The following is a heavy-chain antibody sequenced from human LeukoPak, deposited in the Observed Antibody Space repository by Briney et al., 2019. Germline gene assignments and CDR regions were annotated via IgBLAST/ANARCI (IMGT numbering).Heavy chain of an antibody. CDR3: ARESSMVRGIDY. V-gene: IGHV4-39*07. CDR2: IYYSGST. CDR1: GGSISSSSYY. Sequence: SETLSLTCTVSGGSISSSSYYWGWIRQPPGKGLEWIGSIYYSGSTYYNPSLKSRVTISVDTSKNQFSLKLSSVTAADTAVYYCARESSMVRGIDYWGQGTLVTVSS. D-gene: IGHD3-10*01. J-gene: IGHJ4*02.